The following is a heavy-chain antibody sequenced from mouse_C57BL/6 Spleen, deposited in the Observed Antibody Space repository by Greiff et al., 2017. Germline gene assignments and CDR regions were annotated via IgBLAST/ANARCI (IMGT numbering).Heavy chain of an antibody. V-gene: IGHV1-69*01. Sequence: QVQLQQPGAELVMPGASVKLSCKASGYTFTSYWMHWVKQRPGQGLEWIGEIDPSDSYTNYNQKFKGKSTLTVDKSSSTAYMQLSSLTSEDSAVYYCARSGTLAWFAYWGQGTLVTVSA. CDR3: ARSGTLAWFAY. CDR1: GYTFTSYW. D-gene: IGHD4-1*01. CDR2: IDPSDSYT. J-gene: IGHJ3*01.